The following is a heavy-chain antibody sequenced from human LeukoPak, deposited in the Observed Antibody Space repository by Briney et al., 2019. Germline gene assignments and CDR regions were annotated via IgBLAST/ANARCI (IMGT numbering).Heavy chain of an antibody. V-gene: IGHV1-69*01. D-gene: IGHD2-2*01. CDR3: ARESWSKYQLLCVHYYYYMDV. CDR2: IIPIFGTA. J-gene: IGHJ6*03. Sequence: SVKVSCKASGGTFSSYSISWVRQAPGQGLEWMGGIIPIFGTANYAQKFQGRVTITADESTSTAYMELSSLRSEDTAVYYCARESWSKYQLLCVHYYYYMDVWGKGTTVTASS. CDR1: GGTFSSYS.